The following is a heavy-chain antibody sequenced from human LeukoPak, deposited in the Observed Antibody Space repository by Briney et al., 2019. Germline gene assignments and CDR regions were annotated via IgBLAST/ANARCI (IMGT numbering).Heavy chain of an antibody. CDR3: ARGRANWGEDYYYYMDV. J-gene: IGHJ6*03. CDR2: IYYSGST. V-gene: IGHV4-59*01. D-gene: IGHD7-27*01. Sequence: SETLSLTCTVSGGSISSYYWSWIRQPPGKGLEWIGYIYYSGSTNYNPSLKSRVTISVDTSKNQFSLKLSSVTAADTAVYYCARGRANWGEDYYYYMDVWGKGTTVTVSS. CDR1: GGSISSYY.